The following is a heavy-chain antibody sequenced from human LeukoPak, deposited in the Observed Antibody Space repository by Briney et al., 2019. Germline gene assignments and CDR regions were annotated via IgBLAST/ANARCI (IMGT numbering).Heavy chain of an antibody. J-gene: IGHJ4*02. CDR1: GGSISSYY. Sequence: SETLSLTCTVSGGSISSYYWSWIRQPPGKGLEWIGYIYYSGSTNYDPSLKSRVTISVDTSKNQFSLKLSSVTAADTAVYYCATLVGDYWGQGTLVTVSS. V-gene: IGHV4-59*08. CDR3: ATLVGDY. CDR2: IYYSGST.